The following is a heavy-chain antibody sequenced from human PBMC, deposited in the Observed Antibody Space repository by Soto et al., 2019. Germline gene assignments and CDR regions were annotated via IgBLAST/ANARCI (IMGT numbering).Heavy chain of an antibody. CDR2: ISSNGLTK. V-gene: IGHV3-30*03. J-gene: IGHJ4*02. CDR3: ASRITAGY. D-gene: IGHD1-20*01. Sequence: QVQLVESGGGVVQPGGSLRLSCAVSGFTFSNSGMHWVRQAPGKGLEWVALISSNGLTKYYADSVKGRFTISRDNSKDTLYLQMDSLRPEDTALYYCASRITAGYWGRGTLVTVSS. CDR1: GFTFSNSG.